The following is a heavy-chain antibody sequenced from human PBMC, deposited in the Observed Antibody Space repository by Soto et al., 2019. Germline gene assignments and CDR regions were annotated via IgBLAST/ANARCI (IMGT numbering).Heavy chain of an antibody. J-gene: IGHJ4*02. V-gene: IGHV4-59*08. CDR3: ARRLRATFDF. Sequence: SETLSLTCTVSGGSISSYYWSWIRQPPGKGLEWIGYIYYSGSTNYNPSLKSRVTISVDTSKNQFSLKLSSVTAADPAVYYCARRLRATFDFLGPGTLVTVSS. CDR1: GGSISSYY. D-gene: IGHD4-17*01. CDR2: IYYSGST.